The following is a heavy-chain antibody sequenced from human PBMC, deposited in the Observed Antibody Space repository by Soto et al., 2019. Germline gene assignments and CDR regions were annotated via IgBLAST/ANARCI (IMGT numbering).Heavy chain of an antibody. D-gene: IGHD6-13*01. Sequence: QVQLEESGPGLAKPSGTLSLTCTVSGGSISSNNWWSWVRQPPGKGLEWIGEIYHSGSTNYNPSLKCRVIISVDTSKNQFSLRLTSVTAADTAVYYCARYIAASGTYYLDFWGQGTLVTVSS. J-gene: IGHJ4*02. CDR2: IYHSGST. CDR3: ARYIAASGTYYLDF. V-gene: IGHV4-4*02. CDR1: GGSISSNNW.